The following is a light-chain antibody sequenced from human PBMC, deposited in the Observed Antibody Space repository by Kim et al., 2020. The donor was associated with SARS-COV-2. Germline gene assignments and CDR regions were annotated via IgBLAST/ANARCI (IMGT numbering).Light chain of an antibody. V-gene: IGKV3-15*01. J-gene: IGKJ5*01. Sequence: EVVMTQSPATLSVSPGKRATFSCWASRGVGRHLAWYQQKDGQAPRLLMYDASTRAPDTPARFIGSGSGTEFTLTISSLQSEDVGVYYCQQYDDWPPVTFGQGTRLEIK. CDR2: DAS. CDR3: QQYDDWPPVT. CDR1: RGVGRH.